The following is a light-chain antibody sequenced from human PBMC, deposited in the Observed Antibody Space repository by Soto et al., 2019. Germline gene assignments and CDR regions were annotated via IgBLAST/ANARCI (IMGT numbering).Light chain of an antibody. J-gene: IGKJ4*01. CDR1: QSVDPF. CDR3: QQRKSWPLT. V-gene: IGKV3-11*01. Sequence: EIVLTQSPATLSLSPGERATLSCRASQSVDPFLGWYQQKPGQAPRLLIYDKSNRAAGIPVRFSGSGSGTDFTLTITSLEPEDSAVYYCQQRKSWPLTFGGGTKVEIK. CDR2: DKS.